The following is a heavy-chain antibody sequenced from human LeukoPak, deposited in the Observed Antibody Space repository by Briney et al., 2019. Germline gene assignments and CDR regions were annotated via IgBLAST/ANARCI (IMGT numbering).Heavy chain of an antibody. D-gene: IGHD3-10*01. Sequence: GESLKISCKGSGYSFTSYWIGWVRQMPGKGLEWMGIIYPGDSDTRYSPSFQGQVTISADKSISTAYLQWSSLKASDTAMYYCARHGVLRFGELVHFDYWGQGTLVTVSS. V-gene: IGHV5-51*01. CDR1: GYSFTSYW. J-gene: IGHJ4*02. CDR3: ARHGVLRFGELVHFDY. CDR2: IYPGDSDT.